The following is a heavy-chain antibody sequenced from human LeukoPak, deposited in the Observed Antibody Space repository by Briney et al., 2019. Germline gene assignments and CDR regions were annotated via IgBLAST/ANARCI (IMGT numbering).Heavy chain of an antibody. D-gene: IGHD3-3*01. Sequence: GGSLRLSCAASGFTFSSYGMHWVRQAPGKGLEWVAVIWYDGSNKYYADSVKGRFTISRDNSKNTLYLQMNSLRAKDTAVYYCARATSPGYDFWSGYLSRYGMDVWGQGTTVTVSS. CDR2: IWYDGSNK. CDR3: ARATSPGYDFWSGYLSRYGMDV. V-gene: IGHV3-33*01. CDR1: GFTFSSYG. J-gene: IGHJ6*02.